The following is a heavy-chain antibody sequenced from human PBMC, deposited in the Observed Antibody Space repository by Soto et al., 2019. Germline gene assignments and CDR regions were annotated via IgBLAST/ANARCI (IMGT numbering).Heavy chain of an antibody. Sequence: QVQLMESGGGVVLPGKSLRLTCTASGFTFSNYAVHWVRQAPGKRPEWVAGVSYDGRKQYYADSLKGRVTISRDNSKKTIYLQINSLRPDDTALFYCARDISSVVGTRGDAFDFWGQGTMFTVSS. D-gene: IGHD6-19*01. CDR1: GFTFSNYA. CDR2: VSYDGRKQ. CDR3: ARDISSVVGTRGDAFDF. V-gene: IGHV3-30*04. J-gene: IGHJ3*01.